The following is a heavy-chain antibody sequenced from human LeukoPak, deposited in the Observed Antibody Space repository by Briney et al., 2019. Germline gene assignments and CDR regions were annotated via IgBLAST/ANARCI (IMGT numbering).Heavy chain of an antibody. V-gene: IGHV4-61*02. D-gene: IGHD3-10*01. Sequence: SETLSLTCTVSGGSVRRGNYYWTWIRQPAGSGLEWIGRIYTSGTTDYNPSLRTRVTISVDASRNQFSLNLSSVTAADTAVYYCARDPYGSGSYGMDVWGQGTTVTVSS. CDR1: GGSVRRGNYY. CDR2: IYTSGTT. CDR3: ARDPYGSGSYGMDV. J-gene: IGHJ6*02.